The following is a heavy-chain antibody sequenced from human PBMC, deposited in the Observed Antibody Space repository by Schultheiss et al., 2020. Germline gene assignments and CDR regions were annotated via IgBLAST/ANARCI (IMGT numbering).Heavy chain of an antibody. CDR3: ARHVARRACSGGSCYTNIFDY. CDR1: GGSISSSNW. J-gene: IGHJ4*02. Sequence: SETLSLTCAVSGGSISSSNWWSWVRQPPGKGLEWIGEIYHSGSTNYNPPLKSRVTISVDTSKNQFSLKLSSVTAADTAVYYCARHVARRACSGGSCYTNIFDYWGQGTLVTVSS. D-gene: IGHD2-15*01. CDR2: IYHSGST. V-gene: IGHV4-4*02.